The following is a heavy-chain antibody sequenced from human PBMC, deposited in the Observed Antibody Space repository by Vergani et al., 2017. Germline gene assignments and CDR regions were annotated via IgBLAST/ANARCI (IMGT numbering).Heavy chain of an antibody. D-gene: IGHD1-1*01. Sequence: VQLVESGGGVVQPGRSLRLSCAASGFTFSSYGMHWVRQAPGKGLEWVAVIWYDGSNKYYADSVKGRFTISRDNSKNTLYLQMNSLRAEDTAVYYCAKDPGPLEYFDYWGQGTLVTVSS. CDR2: IWYDGSNK. J-gene: IGHJ4*02. V-gene: IGHV3-33*06. CDR1: GFTFSSYG. CDR3: AKDPGPLEYFDY.